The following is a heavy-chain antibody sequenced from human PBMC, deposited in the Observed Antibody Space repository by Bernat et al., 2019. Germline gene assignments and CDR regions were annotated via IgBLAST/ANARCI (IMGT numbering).Heavy chain of an antibody. CDR1: GFTFSNYG. V-gene: IGHV3-33*01. Sequence: QVQLVESGGGVVQPGRSLRLSCAASGFTFSNYGMHWVRQAPGKGLEWVAVIWYDGSDKYYVDSERGRLTISRDNSKNTLYLQMNSLRAEDTAVYYCARGNWGYYYGMDVWGQGTTVTVSS. D-gene: IGHD7-27*01. J-gene: IGHJ6*02. CDR3: ARGNWGYYYGMDV. CDR2: IWYDGSDK.